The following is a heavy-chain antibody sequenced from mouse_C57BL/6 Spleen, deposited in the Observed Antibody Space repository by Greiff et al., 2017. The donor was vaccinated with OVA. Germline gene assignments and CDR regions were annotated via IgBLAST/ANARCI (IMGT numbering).Heavy chain of an antibody. Sequence: EVKLMESGPGLVKPSQSLSLTCSVTGYSITSGYYWNWIRQFPGNKLEWMGYISYDGSNNYNPSLKNRISITRDTSKNQFFLKLNSVTTEDTATYYCARAYDYDFLDYWGQGTSVTVSS. V-gene: IGHV3-6*01. CDR2: ISYDGSN. CDR3: ARAYDYDFLDY. J-gene: IGHJ4*01. D-gene: IGHD2-4*01. CDR1: GYSITSGYY.